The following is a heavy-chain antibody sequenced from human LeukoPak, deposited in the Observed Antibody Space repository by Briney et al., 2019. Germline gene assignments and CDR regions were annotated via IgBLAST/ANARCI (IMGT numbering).Heavy chain of an antibody. CDR1: GFTFCDYY. J-gene: IGHJ4*02. CDR3: ARDRGAVTDVFDY. CDR2: IRSSGTTI. Sequence: GSLRLSCVASGFTFCDYYMSWIRQAPGKGLEWVSYIRSSGTTIHYADSVKGRFTISRDNAKNSLYLQMNSLRAEDTAVYYCARDRGAVTDVFDYWGQGTLVTVSS. D-gene: IGHD6-19*01. V-gene: IGHV3-11*04.